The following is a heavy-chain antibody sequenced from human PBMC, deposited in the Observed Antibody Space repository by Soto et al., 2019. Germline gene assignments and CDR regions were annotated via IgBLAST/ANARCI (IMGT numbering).Heavy chain of an antibody. Sequence: SETLSLTCGVYRGSFSCFYWSWVRQTPGGGLEWIGEINHSGTTNYNPSFQNRVTISVDKSTNNFSLKMTSVTAADAAVYYCARGRGYVYGSNFYGLDVWGQGTTVTVSS. V-gene: IGHV4-34*01. D-gene: IGHD6-25*01. J-gene: IGHJ6*02. CDR1: RGSFSCFY. CDR3: ARGRGYVYGSNFYGLDV. CDR2: INHSGTT.